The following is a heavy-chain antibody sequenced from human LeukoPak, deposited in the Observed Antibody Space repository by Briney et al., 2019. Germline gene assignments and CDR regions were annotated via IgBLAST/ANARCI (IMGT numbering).Heavy chain of an antibody. CDR2: IYYSGST. D-gene: IGHD5-18*01. CDR1: GGSISSYY. V-gene: IGHV4-59*01. Sequence: PSETLSLTCGVSGGSISSYYWSWIRQPPGKGLEWIGYIYYSGSTNYNPSLKSRVTISVDTSKNQFSLKLSSVTAADTAVYYCAANLRYSYGGLRIDYWGQGTLVTVSS. J-gene: IGHJ4*02. CDR3: AANLRYSYGGLRIDY.